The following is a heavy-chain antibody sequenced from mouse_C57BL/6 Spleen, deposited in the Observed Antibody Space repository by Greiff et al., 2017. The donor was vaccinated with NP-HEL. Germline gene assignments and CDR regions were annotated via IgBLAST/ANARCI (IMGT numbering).Heavy chain of an antibody. D-gene: IGHD1-1*01. J-gene: IGHJ3*01. CDR3: ARSYYGSILFAY. Sequence: QVQLQQPGAELVKPGASVKMSCKASGYTFTSYWITWVKQRPGQGLEWIGDIYPGSGSTNYNEKFKSKATLTVDTSSSTAYMQLSSLTSEDSAVYYCARSYYGSILFAYWGQGTLVTVSA. CDR1: GYTFTSYW. CDR2: IYPGSGST. V-gene: IGHV1-55*01.